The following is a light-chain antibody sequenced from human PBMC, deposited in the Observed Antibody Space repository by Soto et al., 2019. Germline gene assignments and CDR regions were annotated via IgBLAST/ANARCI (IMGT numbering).Light chain of an antibody. CDR2: GAS. J-gene: IGKJ1*01. CDR1: QSVRSSY. Sequence: EIVLMQSPGTQSLSPGERATLSCRASQSVRSSYLAWYQQKLGQAPRLLIHGASSRATGIPDRFSGSGSGTDFTLTISRLEPEDFAVYYCQQYGDSPWTFGQGSKVDIK. V-gene: IGKV3-20*01. CDR3: QQYGDSPWT.